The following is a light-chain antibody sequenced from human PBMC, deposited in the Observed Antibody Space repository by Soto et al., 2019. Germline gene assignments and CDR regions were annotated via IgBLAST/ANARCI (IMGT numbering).Light chain of an antibody. CDR3: CSYAGSPFV. J-gene: IGLJ1*01. V-gene: IGLV2-11*01. CDR1: SSDVGGYDY. CDR2: DVN. Sequence: QSVLTQPPSVSGSPGQSVTISCTGTSSDVGGYDYVSWYQQQPGKAPKLMIYDVNKRPSGVPDRLSGSKSGNTASLTISGLQAEDEADYYCCSYAGSPFVFGTGTKLTVL.